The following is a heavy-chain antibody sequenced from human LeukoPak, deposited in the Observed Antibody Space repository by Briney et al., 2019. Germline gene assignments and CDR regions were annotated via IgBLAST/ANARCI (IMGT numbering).Heavy chain of an antibody. CDR1: GGSISSYY. Sequence: PSETLSLTCTVSGGSISSYYWSWIRQPPGKGLEWIGYIYYSGSTNYNPSLKSRVTISVDTSKNQFSLKLSSVTAADTAVYYCARGYCSGGSCYSGGGFDIWGQGTIVTVSS. V-gene: IGHV4-59*01. CDR3: ARGYCSGGSCYSGGGFDI. J-gene: IGHJ3*02. CDR2: IYYSGST. D-gene: IGHD2-15*01.